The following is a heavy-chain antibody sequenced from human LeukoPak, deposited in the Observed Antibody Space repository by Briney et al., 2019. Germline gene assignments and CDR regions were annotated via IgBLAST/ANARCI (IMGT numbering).Heavy chain of an antibody. CDR2: INHSGST. J-gene: IGHJ6*02. D-gene: IGHD2-15*01. V-gene: IGHV4-34*01. CDR3: ARGVVVVVAATPGGGYYYGMDV. Sequence: SETLSLTCAVYGGSFSGYYWSWIRQPPGKGLEWIGEINHSGSTNYNPSLKSRVTISVDTSKNQFSLKLSSVTAADTAVYYCARGVVVVVAATPGGGYYYGMDVWGQGTTVTVSS. CDR1: GGSFSGYY.